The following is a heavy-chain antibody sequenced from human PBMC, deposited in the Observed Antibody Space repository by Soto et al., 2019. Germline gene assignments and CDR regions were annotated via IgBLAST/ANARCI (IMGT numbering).Heavy chain of an antibody. D-gene: IGHD3-10*01. CDR3: AKDKRHFYGSGSYA. CDR2: IRGSGGST. Sequence: GGSLRLSCAASGFTFSSYAMSWVRQAPGKGLEWVSAIRGSGGSTYYADSVKGRFTISRDNSKKTLYLQMNSQRAEDTAVYYCAKDKRHFYGSGSYAWGQGTLVPVSS. J-gene: IGHJ5*02. V-gene: IGHV3-23*01. CDR1: GFTFSSYA.